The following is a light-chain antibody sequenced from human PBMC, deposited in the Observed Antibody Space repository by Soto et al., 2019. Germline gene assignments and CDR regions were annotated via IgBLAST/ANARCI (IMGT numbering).Light chain of an antibody. J-gene: IGLJ2*01. V-gene: IGLV2-23*02. CDR2: GVS. CDR1: SSDVGSYNL. Sequence: QSALTQPASVSGSPGQSITISCTGTSSDVGSYNLVSWYQQHTGKAPKLMIYGVSKRPSGVSNRFSGSKSGNTASLTISGLQAEDEADYYCCSYAGSSTFVVFGGGTKLTVL. CDR3: CSYAGSSTFVV.